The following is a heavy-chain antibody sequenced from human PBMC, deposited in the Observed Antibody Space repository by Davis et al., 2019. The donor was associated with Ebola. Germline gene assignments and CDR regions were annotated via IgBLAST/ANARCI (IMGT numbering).Heavy chain of an antibody. CDR3: ARAGQYCSGGSCYLYYYYGMDV. CDR1: GFTFSSYS. D-gene: IGHD2-15*01. CDR2: ISSSSSTI. J-gene: IGHJ6*02. V-gene: IGHV3-48*02. Sequence: PGGSLRLSCAASGFTFSSYSMNWVRQAPGKGLEWVSYISSSSSTIYYADSVKGRFTISRDNAKNSLYLQMNSLRDEDTAVYYCARAGQYCSGGSCYLYYYYGMDVWGQGTTVTVSS.